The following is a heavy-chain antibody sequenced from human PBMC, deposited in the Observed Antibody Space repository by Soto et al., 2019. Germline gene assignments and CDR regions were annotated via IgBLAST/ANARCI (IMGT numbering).Heavy chain of an antibody. D-gene: IGHD3-10*01. Sequence: ASVKVSCKASGYTFSSYGISWVRQAPGQGLEWMGWISPYTGKTNYAQKFQGRLTMTTDTSTSTVYMELRSLRSDDTAVYYCVRDLDGSGSYYTDYWGRGTLVTVSS. CDR2: ISPYTGKT. CDR3: VRDLDGSGSYYTDY. V-gene: IGHV1-18*01. J-gene: IGHJ4*02. CDR1: GYTFSSYG.